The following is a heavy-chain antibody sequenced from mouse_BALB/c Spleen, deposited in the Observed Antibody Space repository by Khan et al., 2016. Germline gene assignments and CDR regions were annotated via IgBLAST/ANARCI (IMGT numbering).Heavy chain of an antibody. CDR1: GFSFRDYG. D-gene: IGHD2-12*01. CDR2: ISNLAYSI. CDR3: ARDGWSYSMDY. Sequence: EVELVESGGGLVQPGGSRKLSCAASGFSFRDYGMAWVRQAPGKGPEWVAFISNLAYSIHYADTVTGRSTISRENAKNTLYLEMSSLRSEDTAMYYCARDGWSYSMDYWGQGTSVTVSS. V-gene: IGHV5-15*02. J-gene: IGHJ4*01.